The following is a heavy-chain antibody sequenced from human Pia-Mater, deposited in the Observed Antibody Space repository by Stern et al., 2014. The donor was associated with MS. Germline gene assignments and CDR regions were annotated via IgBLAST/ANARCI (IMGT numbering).Heavy chain of an antibody. J-gene: IGHJ5*02. CDR1: GGSISGGGYY. Sequence: VQLVESGPGLVKPSQTLSLTCTVSGGSISGGGYYWSWIRQHPGKGLEWIGYIYYSGSTYYNPSLKSRVTISVDTSKNQFSLKLSSVTAADTAVYYCARGPLSYGYRWFDPWGQGTLVTVSS. D-gene: IGHD5-18*01. V-gene: IGHV4-31*03. CDR2: IYYSGST. CDR3: ARGPLSYGYRWFDP.